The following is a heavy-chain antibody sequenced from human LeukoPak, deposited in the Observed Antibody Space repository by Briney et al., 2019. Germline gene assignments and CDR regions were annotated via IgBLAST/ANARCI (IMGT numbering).Heavy chain of an antibody. CDR2: INPNSSGT. CDR3: ARDSPVGPESWDI. V-gene: IGHV1-2*02. Sequence: ASVKVSCKASGYTFTAHYIHWVRQAPRQGLEWMGWINPNSSGTNYAKKFQGRVNMARDTSISTAYMELNSLRSDDTAVYFCARDSPVGPESWDIWGQGTMVTVSS. D-gene: IGHD2-2*01. J-gene: IGHJ3*02. CDR1: GYTFTAHY.